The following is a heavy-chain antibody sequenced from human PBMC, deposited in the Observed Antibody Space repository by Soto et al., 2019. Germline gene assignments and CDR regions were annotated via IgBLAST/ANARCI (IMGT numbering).Heavy chain of an antibody. CDR3: ARGGWGRYFAL. Sequence: EVQLVESGGGLVQPGGSLRLCCAASGFIFNNYWMKWVRQGPGKGLEWVADIKQDGTAKYHVDSVKGRFTISRDNAKNSLYLQMNSLRADDTAVYFCARGGWGRYFALWGRGTLVSVSS. CDR2: IKQDGTAK. V-gene: IGHV3-7*05. J-gene: IGHJ2*01. CDR1: GFIFNNYW. D-gene: IGHD1-26*01.